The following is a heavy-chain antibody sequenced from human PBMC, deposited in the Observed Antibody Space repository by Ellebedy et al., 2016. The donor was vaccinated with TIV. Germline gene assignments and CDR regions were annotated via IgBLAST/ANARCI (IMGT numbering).Heavy chain of an antibody. Sequence: MPSETLSLTCAVYGGSFSGYSWSWIRQHPGKGLEWIGHIYDNGNTRHNPSLKSRVTVSVDTSKNQFSLNLSSVTAADTAVYYCARDPALPRGRFDTWGQGTLVTVSS. J-gene: IGHJ5*02. V-gene: IGHV4-34*01. CDR1: GGSFSGYS. CDR2: IYDNGNT. CDR3: ARDPALPRGRFDT.